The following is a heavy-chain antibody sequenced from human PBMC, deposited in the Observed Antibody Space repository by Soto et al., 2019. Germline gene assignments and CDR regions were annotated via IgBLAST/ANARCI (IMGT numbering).Heavy chain of an antibody. CDR3: ARISGGSPYYYAMDV. CDR1: GFSLTNNKMG. V-gene: IGHV2-26*01. D-gene: IGHD5-12*01. J-gene: IGHJ6*02. CDR2: IFSSDEK. Sequence: QVTLKESGPVLVKPTETLTLTCTVSGFSLTNNKMGVSWIRQPPGKALEWLANIFSSDEKSYSTSLKSRLTISQDTSKSQVVLKVTNMDPVDTATYYCARISGGSPYYYAMDVWGQGNTVTVSS.